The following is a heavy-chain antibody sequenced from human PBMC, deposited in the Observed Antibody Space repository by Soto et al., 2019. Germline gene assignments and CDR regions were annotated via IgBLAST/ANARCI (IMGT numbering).Heavy chain of an antibody. Sequence: EVQLVESGGGLVQPGGSLKLSCAASGFIFCGSAVHWVRQASGKGLEWVGRILSKAGNYATAYPASMKGRFTISRDVSENSAFLQMNSLKTEDMAVYYCIRGGSPYYYDYWGQGTLVAVSS. J-gene: IGHJ4*02. CDR3: IRGGSPYYYDY. V-gene: IGHV3-73*01. CDR2: ILSKAGNYAT. CDR1: GFIFCGSA.